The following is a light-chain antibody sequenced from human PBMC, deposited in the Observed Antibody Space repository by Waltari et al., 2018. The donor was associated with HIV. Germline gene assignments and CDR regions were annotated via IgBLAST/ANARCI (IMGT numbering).Light chain of an antibody. V-gene: IGLV3-25*03. J-gene: IGLJ2*01. CDR3: QSADTSGTYVV. CDR1: SLAKQY. CDR2: KDT. Sequence: SFELAQPPSVSVSPGQTATITCSGESLAKQYGYWYQQKSGQAPLLVIYKDTERPSVIPDRFSGSTSGAIVTLTISGVQAEDEADYYCQSADTSGTYVVFGGGTKLTVL.